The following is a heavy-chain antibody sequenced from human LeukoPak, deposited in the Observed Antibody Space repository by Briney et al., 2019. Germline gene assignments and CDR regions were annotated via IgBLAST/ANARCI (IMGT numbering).Heavy chain of an antibody. CDR1: GFTFSSYA. CDR3: ARAAIVPQLPGNWFVP. J-gene: IGHJ5*02. Sequence: PGGSLRLSCAASGFTFSSYAMRWVRQAPGKGPEWVAVISYDGSNKYYADSVKGRFTISRDNSKNTLYLQMNSLRAEDTAVYYCARAAIVPQLPGNWFVPWGQGTLVTVSS. D-gene: IGHD2-2*01. V-gene: IGHV3-30-3*01. CDR2: ISYDGSNK.